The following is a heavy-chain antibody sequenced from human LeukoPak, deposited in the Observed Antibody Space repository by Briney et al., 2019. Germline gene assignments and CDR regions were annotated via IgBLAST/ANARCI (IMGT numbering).Heavy chain of an antibody. J-gene: IGHJ4*02. D-gene: IGHD3-22*01. V-gene: IGHV3-30*02. CDR1: GITFSIYG. Sequence: PGGSLRLSCVASGITFSIYGTHWVRQAPGKGLEWVAFISYDGSNQYYADFVKGRFTISRDNSKSTLYLQMNSLRTEDTAVYYCAKDGDDCIDYWGQGSLVTVSS. CDR2: ISYDGSNQ. CDR3: AKDGDDCIDY.